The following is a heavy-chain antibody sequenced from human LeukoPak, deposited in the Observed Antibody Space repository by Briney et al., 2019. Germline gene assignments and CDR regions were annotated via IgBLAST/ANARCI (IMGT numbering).Heavy chain of an antibody. Sequence: TGGSLSPSCAASGFTFSNYAMHWVRQAPGKGLEYVSAISSNGGSTYYANSVKGRFTISRDNSKNTLYLQMGSLRAEDMAVYYCARAWIYSGSVYFDYWGHGTLVTVSS. V-gene: IGHV3-64*01. CDR3: ARAWIYSGSVYFDY. J-gene: IGHJ4*01. CDR2: ISSNGGST. CDR1: GFTFSNYA. D-gene: IGHD5-12*01.